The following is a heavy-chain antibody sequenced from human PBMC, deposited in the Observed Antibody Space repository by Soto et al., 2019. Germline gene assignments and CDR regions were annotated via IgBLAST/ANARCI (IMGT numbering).Heavy chain of an antibody. CDR3: ARVPYSSGATSYYYYGMDV. J-gene: IGHJ6*02. V-gene: IGHV1-46*01. Sequence: ASVKVSCKASGYTFTSYYMHWVRQAPGQGLEWMGIINPSGGSTSYAQKFQGRVTMTRDTSTSTVYMELSSLRSEDTAVYYCARVPYSSGATSYYYYGMDVWGQGTTVTVSS. CDR2: INPSGGST. CDR1: GYTFTSYY. D-gene: IGHD6-19*01.